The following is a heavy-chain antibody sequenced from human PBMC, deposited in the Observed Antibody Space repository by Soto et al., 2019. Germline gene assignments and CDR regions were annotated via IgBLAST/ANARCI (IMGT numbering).Heavy chain of an antibody. CDR1: GGSINSSSYF. V-gene: IGHV4-39*01. D-gene: IGHD6-6*01. J-gene: IGHJ5*02. CDR2: IYYSGST. Sequence: PSETLSLTCSVSGGSINSSSYFWGWVRQPPGKGLEWIGSIYYSGSTYYNPSLRSRITINPDTSKNQFSLQLNSVTPEDTAVYYCASSSSSDWFDPWGQGTLVTVSS. CDR3: ASSSSSDWFDP.